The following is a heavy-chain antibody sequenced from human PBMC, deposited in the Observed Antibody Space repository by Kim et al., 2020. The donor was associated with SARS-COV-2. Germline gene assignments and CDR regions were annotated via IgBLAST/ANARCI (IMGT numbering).Heavy chain of an antibody. CDR2: INHSGST. V-gene: IGHV4-34*01. CDR1: GGSFSGYY. J-gene: IGHJ5*02. D-gene: IGHD3-10*01. Sequence: SETLSLTCAVYGGSFSGYYWSWIRQPPGKGLEWIGEINHSGSTNYNPSLKSRVTISVDTSKNQFSLKLSSVTAANTAVYYCARKTLWFLGWFGPWGQGTL. CDR3: ARKTLWFLGWFGP.